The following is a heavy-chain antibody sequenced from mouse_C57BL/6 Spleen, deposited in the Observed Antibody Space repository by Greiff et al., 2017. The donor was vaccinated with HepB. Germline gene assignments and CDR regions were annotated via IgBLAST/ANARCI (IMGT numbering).Heavy chain of an antibody. D-gene: IGHD2-14*01. CDR3: TAGEYDFWYFDV. J-gene: IGHJ1*03. Sequence: EVQLQQSGAELVRPGASVKLSCTASGFNIKDYYMHWVKQRPEQGLEWIGRIDPEDGDTEYAPKFQGKATMTADTSSNTAYLQLSSLTSEDTAVYYSTAGEYDFWYFDVWGTETTVTVSS. V-gene: IGHV14-1*01. CDR1: GFNIKDYY. CDR2: IDPEDGDT.